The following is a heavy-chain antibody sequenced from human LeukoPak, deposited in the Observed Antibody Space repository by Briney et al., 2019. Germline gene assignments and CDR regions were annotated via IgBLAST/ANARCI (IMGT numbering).Heavy chain of an antibody. CDR1: GGSISSGDYY. V-gene: IGHV4-30-4*02. CDR2: IYYSGST. D-gene: IGHD7-27*01. J-gene: IGHJ6*03. Sequence: SETLSLTCTVSGGSISSGDYYWSWIRQLPGKGLEWIGYIYYSGSTYYNPSLKSRVTISVDTSKNQFSLKLSSVTAADTAVYYCAREATRPLGYYYYYMDVWGKGTTVTVSS. CDR3: AREATRPLGYYYYYMDV.